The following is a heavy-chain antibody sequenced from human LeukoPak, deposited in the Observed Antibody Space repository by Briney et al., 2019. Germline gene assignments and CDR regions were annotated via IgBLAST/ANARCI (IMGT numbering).Heavy chain of an antibody. D-gene: IGHD3-10*01. CDR2: MNPNSGNT. CDR1: GGTFSSYA. J-gene: IGHJ4*02. CDR3: ARDESYTETYFDY. Sequence: ASVKVSCKASGGTFSSYAISWVRQAPGQGLEWMGWMNPNSGNTGYAQKFQGRVTMTRNTSISTAYMELSSLRSEDTAVYYCARDESYTETYFDYWGQGTLVTVSS. V-gene: IGHV1-8*02.